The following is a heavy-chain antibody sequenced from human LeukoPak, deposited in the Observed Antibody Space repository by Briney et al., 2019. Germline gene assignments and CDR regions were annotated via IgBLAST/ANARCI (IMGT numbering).Heavy chain of an antibody. CDR1: RFTFSSVW. CDR2: IRTKTEGGTT. CDR3: AKSLDYGDYVSDY. D-gene: IGHD4-17*01. J-gene: IGHJ4*02. V-gene: IGHV3-15*01. Sequence: GGSLRLSCAASRFTFSSVWMSWVRQAPGKGLEWVGRIRTKTEGGTTDYAAPVKGRFTISRDDSKNTLYLQMNSLRAEDTAVYYCAKSLDYGDYVSDYWGQGTLVTVSS.